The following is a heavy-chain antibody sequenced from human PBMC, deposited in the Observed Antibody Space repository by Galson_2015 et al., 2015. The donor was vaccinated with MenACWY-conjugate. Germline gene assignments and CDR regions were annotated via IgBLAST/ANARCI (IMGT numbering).Heavy chain of an antibody. Sequence: SLRLSCAASGFAFSNYCMHRVRQAPGKGLECVSRICAGGISIMYGDSVRGRFTISRDDAENTLYLQMDSLRADDTAVYFCVRGSSGWRGMDIWGQGTTVTVSS. CDR3: VRGSSGWRGMDI. J-gene: IGHJ6*02. D-gene: IGHD6-19*01. CDR2: ICAGGISI. V-gene: IGHV3-74*03. CDR1: GFAFSNYC.